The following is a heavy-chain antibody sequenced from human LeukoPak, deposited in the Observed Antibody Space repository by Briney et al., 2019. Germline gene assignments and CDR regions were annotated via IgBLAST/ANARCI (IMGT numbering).Heavy chain of an antibody. CDR1: GFTFSSYA. CDR3: AKDRSRDGYNYYFDY. J-gene: IGHJ4*02. CDR2: ISGSGGST. Sequence: PGGSLRLSCAASGFTFSSYAMSWVRQAPGKGLEWVSAISGSGGSTYYADSVKGRFTISRDNSKNTLYPQMNSLRAEDTAVYYCAKDRSRDGYNYYFDYWGQGTLVTVSS. D-gene: IGHD5-24*01. V-gene: IGHV3-23*01.